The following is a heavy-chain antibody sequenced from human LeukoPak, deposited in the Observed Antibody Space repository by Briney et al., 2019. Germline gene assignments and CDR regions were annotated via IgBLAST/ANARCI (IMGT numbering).Heavy chain of an antibody. CDR2: ISGSGGST. D-gene: IGHD2-2*01. V-gene: IGHV3-23*01. CDR1: GFTFSSYA. Sequence: GGSLRLSCAASGFTFSSYAMSWVRQAPGKGLEWVSAISGSGGSTYYADSVKGRFTISGDNSKNTLYLQMNSLRAEDTAVYYCAKGPGPYCSSTSCYGQYYFDYWGQGTLVTVSS. CDR3: AKGPGPYCSSTSCYGQYYFDY. J-gene: IGHJ4*02.